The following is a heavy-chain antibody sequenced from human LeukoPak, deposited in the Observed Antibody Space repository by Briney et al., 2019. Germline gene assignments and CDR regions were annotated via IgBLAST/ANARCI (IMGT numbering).Heavy chain of an antibody. Sequence: PSGTLSLTCGVSGGSISGTNWWSWVRQPPGQGLEWIGKISLAGQTNYNPSLNGRVTMSLDKSSNQLSLHLTSATAADTATYFCSRESGPFCPFGYWGQGTLVIVSS. V-gene: IGHV4-4*02. CDR2: ISLAGQT. CDR3: SRESGPFCPFGY. J-gene: IGHJ4*02. D-gene: IGHD1-26*01. CDR1: GGSISGTNW.